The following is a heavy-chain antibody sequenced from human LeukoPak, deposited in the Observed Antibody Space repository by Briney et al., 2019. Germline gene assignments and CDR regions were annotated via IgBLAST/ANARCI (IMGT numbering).Heavy chain of an antibody. D-gene: IGHD6-13*01. V-gene: IGHV3-23*01. CDR1: GLTFSSYA. J-gene: IGHJ4*02. Sequence: GGSLRLSCAASGLTFSSYAMSWVRQAPGKGLEWVSAISGSGGSAYYADSVKGRFTISRDNSKNTLYLQMNSLRAEDTAVYYCAKTTAAQPLDYWGQGTLVTVSS. CDR2: ISGSGGSA. CDR3: AKTTAAQPLDY.